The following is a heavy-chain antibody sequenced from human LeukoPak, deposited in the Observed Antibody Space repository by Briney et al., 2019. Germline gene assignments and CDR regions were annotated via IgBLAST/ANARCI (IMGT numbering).Heavy chain of an antibody. CDR2: MNPNSGNT. CDR1: GYTFTSYD. J-gene: IGHJ5*02. D-gene: IGHD2-2*01. Sequence: ASVKVSCRASGYTFTSYDINWVRQATGQGLEWMGWMNPNSGNTGYAQKFQGRVTMTRNTSISTAYMELSSLRSEDTAVYYCARGPVVVPAARRSWFDPWGQGTLVTVSS. CDR3: ARGPVVVPAARRSWFDP. V-gene: IGHV1-8*01.